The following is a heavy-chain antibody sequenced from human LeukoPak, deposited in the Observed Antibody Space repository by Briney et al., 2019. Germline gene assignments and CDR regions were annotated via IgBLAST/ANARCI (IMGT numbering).Heavy chain of an antibody. V-gene: IGHV2-26*01. Sequence: SGPVLVRPTETLTLTCTVSGFSLGSARLAVGWIRQPPGKALEWLAHIFSNDEKAYSSSLRGRLVISKDTSKSQVVLTMTNMDPMDTATYYCARLYSNTLPSAFDIWGQGTRVTVSS. D-gene: IGHD6-13*01. CDR2: IFSNDEK. CDR1: GFSLGSARLA. J-gene: IGHJ3*02. CDR3: ARLYSNTLPSAFDI.